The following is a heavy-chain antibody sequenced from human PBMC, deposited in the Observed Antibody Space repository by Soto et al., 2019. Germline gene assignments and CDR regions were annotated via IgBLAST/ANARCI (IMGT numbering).Heavy chain of an antibody. CDR1: GGSISSSSYY. D-gene: IGHD6-13*01. V-gene: IGHV4-39*01. J-gene: IGHJ5*02. Sequence: QLQLQESGPGLVKPSETLSLTCTVSGGSISSSSYYWGWIRQPPGKGLEWIGSIYYSGSTYYNPSLKNRDTITGDTSKNQFSLNLSSVTAADTAVYYCARPWYSSSWIRASSWFDPWGQGTLVTVSS. CDR2: IYYSGST. CDR3: ARPWYSSSWIRASSWFDP.